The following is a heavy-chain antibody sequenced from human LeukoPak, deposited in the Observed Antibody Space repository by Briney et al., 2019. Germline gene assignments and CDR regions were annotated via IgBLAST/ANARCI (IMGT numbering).Heavy chain of an antibody. V-gene: IGHV3-43*02. CDR2: ISGVVGST. Sequence: GGSLRLSCAPSGFTLDDYAMHWGRQAPGKGLEWVSLISGVVGSTYYADSVKGRFTIFTDNSKNSLYLQMNSLRTEDTALYYCAKSYYDSSGYLYFQHWGQGTLVTVSS. D-gene: IGHD3-22*01. CDR1: GFTLDDYA. J-gene: IGHJ1*01. CDR3: AKSYYDSSGYLYFQH.